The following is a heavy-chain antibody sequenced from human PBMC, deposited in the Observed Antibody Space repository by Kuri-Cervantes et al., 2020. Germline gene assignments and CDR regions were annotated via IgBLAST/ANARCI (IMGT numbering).Heavy chain of an antibody. V-gene: IGHV3-23*01. D-gene: IGHD2-2*01. J-gene: IGHJ3*02. CDR1: GFIFTNYA. Sequence: GGSLRLSCVASGFIFTNYAMIWVRQAPGKGLEWVSVISDSGGSTYYADSVKGRFTISRDNSKNSLYLQMNSLRAEDTALYYCAKALSTDSEYAFDIWGQGTMVTVSS. CDR3: AKALSTDSEYAFDI. CDR2: ISDSGGST.